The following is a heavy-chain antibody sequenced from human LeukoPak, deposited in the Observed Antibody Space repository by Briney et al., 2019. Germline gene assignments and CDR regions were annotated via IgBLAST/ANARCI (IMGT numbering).Heavy chain of an antibody. Sequence: ASVKVSCKASGYTFTGYYMHWVRQAPGQGLEWMGWINPNSGGTNYAQKFQGRVTMTRDTSISTAYMEPGRLRSDDTAVYYCARDLYDSSGTDAFDIWGQGTMVTVSS. V-gene: IGHV1-2*02. CDR2: INPNSGGT. CDR1: GYTFTGYY. D-gene: IGHD3-22*01. J-gene: IGHJ3*02. CDR3: ARDLYDSSGTDAFDI.